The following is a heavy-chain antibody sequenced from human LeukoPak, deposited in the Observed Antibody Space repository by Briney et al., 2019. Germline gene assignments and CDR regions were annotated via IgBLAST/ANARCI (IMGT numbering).Heavy chain of an antibody. CDR3: VRDRGYSTFDY. J-gene: IGHJ4*02. Sequence: GGSLRLSWAGSGVPFSNYWMAWVRQAPGKGLERVANMKEDGGEINYVDSVKGRFTISRDNAKNSLDLQMNSLRVDDTAVYYCVRDRGYSTFDYWGQGTLVIVSS. D-gene: IGHD4-23*01. V-gene: IGHV3-7*01. CDR2: MKEDGGEI. CDR1: GVPFSNYW.